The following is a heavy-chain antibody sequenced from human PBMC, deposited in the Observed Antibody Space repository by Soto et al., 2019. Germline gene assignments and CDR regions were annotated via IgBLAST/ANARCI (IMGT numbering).Heavy chain of an antibody. Sequence: TGGSLRLSCAASGFTFSSYDMHWVRQATGKGLEWVSAIGTAGDTYYPGSVKGRFTISRENAKNSLYLQMNSLRAEDTAVYYCARSSSDYGDYVGSLDYWGQGTLVTVSS. CDR1: GFTFSSYD. J-gene: IGHJ4*02. V-gene: IGHV3-13*01. D-gene: IGHD4-17*01. CDR3: ARSSSDYGDYVGSLDY. CDR2: IGTAGDT.